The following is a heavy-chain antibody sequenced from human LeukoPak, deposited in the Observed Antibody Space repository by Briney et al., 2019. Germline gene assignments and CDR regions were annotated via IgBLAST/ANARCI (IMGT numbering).Heavy chain of an antibody. CDR2: IRYDGSNK. CDR1: GFTFSSYG. J-gene: IGHJ4*02. D-gene: IGHD3-22*01. V-gene: IGHV3-30*02. CDR3: ARAMAGVYYDSSGFYSSDY. Sequence: GGSLRLSCAASGFTFSSYGMHCVRQAPGKGLEGVAFIRYDGSNKYYADSVKGRFTISRDNSKNPLYLQMNSLRAEDTAVYYCARAMAGVYYDSSGFYSSDYWGQGTLITVSS.